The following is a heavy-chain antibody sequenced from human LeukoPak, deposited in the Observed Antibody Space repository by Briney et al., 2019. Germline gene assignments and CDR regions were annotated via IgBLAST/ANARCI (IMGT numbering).Heavy chain of an antibody. CDR2: ISGSGGST. V-gene: IGHV3-23*01. D-gene: IGHD1-26*01. CDR1: GFTFSSYA. CDR3: AKWELYSGFYYIDY. Sequence: PGGSLRLSCAVSGFTFSSYAMSWVRQAPGTGLEWVSAISGSGGSTYYADSVKGRFTISRDNSKNTVYLQMNSLRAEDTAVYYCAKWELYSGFYYIDYWGQGTLATVSS. J-gene: IGHJ4*02.